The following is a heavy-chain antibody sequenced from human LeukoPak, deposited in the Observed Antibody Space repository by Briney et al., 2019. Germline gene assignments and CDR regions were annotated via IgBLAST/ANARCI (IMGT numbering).Heavy chain of an antibody. Sequence: VASVKVSCTASGGTFSSYAISWVRQAPGQGLEWMGGIIPIFGTANYAQKFQGRVTITADESTSTAYMELSSLRSEDTAVYYCASPCRAGNDYSNFDYWGQGTLVTVSS. CDR2: IIPIFGTA. V-gene: IGHV1-69*13. CDR1: GGTFSSYA. D-gene: IGHD4-11*01. J-gene: IGHJ4*02. CDR3: ASPCRAGNDYSNFDY.